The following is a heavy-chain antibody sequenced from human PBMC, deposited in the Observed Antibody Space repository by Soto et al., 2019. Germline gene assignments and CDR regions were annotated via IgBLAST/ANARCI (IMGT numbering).Heavy chain of an antibody. V-gene: IGHV3-30*18. D-gene: IGHD3-10*01. CDR3: AKDLAMVRGVIPYYYGMDV. Sequence: QVQVVESGGGVVQPGRSLGLSCAASGFIFSSYGMHWVRQAPGKGLEWVALISYDGSDKYYADSVKGRFTISRDNSKNSLLLQVKSLRAENTSMYYCAKDLAMVRGVIPYYYGMDVWGQGTTVTVSS. CDR2: ISYDGSDK. J-gene: IGHJ6*02. CDR1: GFIFSSYG.